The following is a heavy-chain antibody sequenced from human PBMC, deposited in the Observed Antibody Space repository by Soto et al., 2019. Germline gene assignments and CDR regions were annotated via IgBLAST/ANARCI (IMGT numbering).Heavy chain of an antibody. CDR3: AKDQDYYASGNYWAYGMDV. CDR1: GYTFASYA. CDR2: IIPIIGNT. J-gene: IGHJ6*02. V-gene: IGHV1-18*01. Sequence: ASVKVSCKASGYTFASYAISWIRQAPGQGLEWMGWIIPIIGNTNYAQKFQGRVTITADTSTSTAYMELSSLRAEGTAVYYCAKDQDYYASGNYWAYGMDVWGQGTTVTVSS. D-gene: IGHD3-10*01.